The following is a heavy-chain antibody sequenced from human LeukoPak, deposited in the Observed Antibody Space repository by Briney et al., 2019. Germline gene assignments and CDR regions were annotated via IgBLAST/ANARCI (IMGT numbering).Heavy chain of an antibody. CDR2: IIGSSGST. CDR1: GFSISNSA. D-gene: IGHD5-12*01. Sequence: GGSLRLSCAASGFSISNSAMSWVRQAPGKGLEWVSLIIGSSGSTFYADSVKGRFTISRDNSKNTLFLQMNSLRAEDTAVYYCAKEAYDYIEMGYFDYWGQGTLVTVSS. CDR3: AKEAYDYIEMGYFDY. J-gene: IGHJ4*02. V-gene: IGHV3-23*01.